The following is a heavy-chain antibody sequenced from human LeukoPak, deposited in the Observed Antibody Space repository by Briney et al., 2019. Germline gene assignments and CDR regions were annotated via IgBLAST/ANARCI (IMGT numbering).Heavy chain of an antibody. D-gene: IGHD1-26*01. J-gene: IGHJ5*02. CDR3: ARDAFSGSYYSAWFDP. Sequence: SETLSLTCAVYGGSFSGYYWSWIRQPPGKGLEWIGEINHSGSTNYNPSLKSRVTISVDTSKNQFSLKLSSVTAADTAVYYCARDAFSGSYYSAWFDPWGQGTLVTVSS. CDR1: GGSFSGYY. CDR2: INHSGST. V-gene: IGHV4-34*01.